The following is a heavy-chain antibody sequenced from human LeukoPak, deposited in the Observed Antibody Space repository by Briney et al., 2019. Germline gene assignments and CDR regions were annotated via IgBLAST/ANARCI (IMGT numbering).Heavy chain of an antibody. CDR1: GDSISSYY. Sequence: PSETLSLTCTVSGDSISSYYWSWIRQPPGKGLEWIGYIYTSGGTNYIPSLKGRVTISVDTSKNQFSLKLSSVTAADTAVYYCARHTTDWLLWDVWGQGTTVTVSS. D-gene: IGHD3-9*01. V-gene: IGHV4-4*09. CDR2: IYTSGGT. CDR3: ARHTTDWLLWDV. J-gene: IGHJ6*02.